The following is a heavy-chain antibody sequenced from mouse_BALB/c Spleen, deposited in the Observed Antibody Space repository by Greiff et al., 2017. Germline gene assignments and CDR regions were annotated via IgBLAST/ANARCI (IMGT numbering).Heavy chain of an antibody. CDR1: GFSLTSYG. CDR2: IWGDGST. J-gene: IGHJ4*01. V-gene: IGHV2-3*01. D-gene: IGHD2-10*01. Sequence: VKLVESGPGLVAPSQSLSITCTVSGFSLTSYGVSWVRQPPGKGLEWLGVIWGDGSTNYHSALISRLSISKDNSKSQVFLKLNSLQTDDTATYYCAKKKTAYYGNYDYAMDYWGQGTSVTVSS. CDR3: AKKKTAYYGNYDYAMDY.